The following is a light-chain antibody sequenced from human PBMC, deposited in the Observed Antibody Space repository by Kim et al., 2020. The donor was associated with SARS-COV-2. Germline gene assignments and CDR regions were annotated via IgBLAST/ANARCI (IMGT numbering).Light chain of an antibody. CDR2: GAS. CDR3: QQYGSSPRT. V-gene: IGKV3-20*01. Sequence: SPGERASPPCRASQSVSSSYVAWYQQKPGQAPRLLIYGASSRATGIPDRFSGSGSGTDFTLTISRLEPEDFAVYYCQQYGSSPRTFGQGTKVDIK. CDR1: QSVSSSY. J-gene: IGKJ1*01.